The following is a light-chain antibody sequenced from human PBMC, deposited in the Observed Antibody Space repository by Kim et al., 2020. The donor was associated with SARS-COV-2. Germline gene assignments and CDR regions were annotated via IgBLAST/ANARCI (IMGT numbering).Light chain of an antibody. CDR1: KLGDKY. CDR3: QAWDSSIVV. Sequence: SVSPGQTASITCSGDKLGDKYACWYQQKPGQSPVLVIYQDSKRPSGIPERFSGSNSGNTATPTISGTQAMDEADYYCQAWDSSIVVFGGGTQLTVL. J-gene: IGLJ2*01. V-gene: IGLV3-1*01. CDR2: QDS.